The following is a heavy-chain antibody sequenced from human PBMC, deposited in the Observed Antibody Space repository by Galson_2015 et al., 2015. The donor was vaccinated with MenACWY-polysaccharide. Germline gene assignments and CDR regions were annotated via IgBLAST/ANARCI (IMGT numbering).Heavy chain of an antibody. V-gene: IGHV1-8*01. CDR1: GYTFTSYD. J-gene: IGHJ2*01. CDR3: ARVSATAAAGDWYFDL. CDR2: MNPNSGNT. Sequence: QSGAEVKKPGASVKVSCKASGYTFTSYDINWVRQATGQGLEWMGWMNPNSGNTGYAQKFQGRVTMTRNTSISTAYMELSSLRSEDTAVYYCARVSATAAAGDWYFDLWGRGTLVTVSS. D-gene: IGHD6-13*01.